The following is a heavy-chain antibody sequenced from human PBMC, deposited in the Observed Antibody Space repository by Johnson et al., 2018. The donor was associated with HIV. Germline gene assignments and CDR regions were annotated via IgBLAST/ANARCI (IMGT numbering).Heavy chain of an antibody. V-gene: IGHV3-30*18. CDR3: AKDSYINGAFYI. CDR2: ISYDGSNK. Sequence: QVQLVESGGGLVKSGGSLRLSCAASGFTFSDAWMSWVRQAPGKGLEWVAVISYDGSNKYYADSVKGRFTISRDNSKNTLYLQMNSLRAEDTAVYYCAKDSYINGAFYIWGQGTMVTVSS. J-gene: IGHJ3*02. CDR1: GFTFSDAW. D-gene: IGHD3-16*01.